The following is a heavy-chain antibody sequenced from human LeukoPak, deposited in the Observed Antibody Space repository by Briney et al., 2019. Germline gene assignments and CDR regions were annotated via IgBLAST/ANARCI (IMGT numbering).Heavy chain of an antibody. D-gene: IGHD2-2*01. CDR2: ISSSSSYI. CDR3: ARGRSPIVVVPAATGHYYYGMDV. V-gene: IGHV3-21*01. CDR1: GFTFSSYS. J-gene: IGHJ6*02. Sequence: GGSLRLSCAASGFTFSSYSMNWVRQAPGKGLEWVSSISSSSSYIYYADSVKGRFTISRDNAKNSLYLQMNSLRAEDTAVYYCARGRSPIVVVPAATGHYYYGMDVWGQGTTVTVSS.